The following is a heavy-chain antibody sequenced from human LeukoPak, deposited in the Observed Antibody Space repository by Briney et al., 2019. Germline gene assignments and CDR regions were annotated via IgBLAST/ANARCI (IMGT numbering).Heavy chain of an antibody. J-gene: IGHJ2*01. Sequence: SETLSLTCAVYGGSSSGYYWSWIRQPPGKGLEWIGEINHSGSTNYNPSLKSRVTISLDTSKNQFSLKLSSVTAADTAVYYCARQYSDILTGYHRGELYWYFDLWGRGTLVTVSS. D-gene: IGHD3-9*01. V-gene: IGHV4-34*01. CDR2: INHSGST. CDR1: GGSSSGYY. CDR3: ARQYSDILTGYHRGELYWYFDL.